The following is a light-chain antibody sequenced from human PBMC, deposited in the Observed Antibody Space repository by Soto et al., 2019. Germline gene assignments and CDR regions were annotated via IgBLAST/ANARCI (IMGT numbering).Light chain of an antibody. V-gene: IGKV2-30*02. Sequence: DVVVTQSPLSLPVTLGQAASISCRSSQSLVHRDGNTYLSWFRQRPGQSPRRLIYKVSNREAGVPDRFSGSGSGTNFTMKISRVDAEDVGLYCCMQGSHWPPITFCQGTRREIK. CDR2: KVS. J-gene: IGKJ5*01. CDR1: QSLVHRDGNTY. CDR3: MQGSHWPPIT.